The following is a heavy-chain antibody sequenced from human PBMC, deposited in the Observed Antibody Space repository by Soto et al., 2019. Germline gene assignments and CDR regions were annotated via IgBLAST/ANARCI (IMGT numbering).Heavy chain of an antibody. CDR2: INHSGST. CDR3: ARVITFFGSGSYYNIDY. CDR1: GGSFSGYY. V-gene: IGHV4-34*01. D-gene: IGHD3-10*01. Sequence: SETLSLTCAVYGGSFSGYYWSWIRQPPGKGLEWIGEINHSGSTNYNPSLKSRVTISVDTSKNQFSLKLSSVTAADTAVYYCARVITFFGSGSYYNIDYWGQGTLVTVSS. J-gene: IGHJ4*02.